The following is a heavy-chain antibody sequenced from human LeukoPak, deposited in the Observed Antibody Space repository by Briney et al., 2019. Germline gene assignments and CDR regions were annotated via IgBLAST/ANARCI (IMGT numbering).Heavy chain of an antibody. J-gene: IGHJ6*03. D-gene: IGHD2/OR15-2a*01. CDR2: ICSSSFYI. CDR3: ARDNSSPPYYSVYYMVV. V-gene: IGHV3-21*01. Sequence: GGSLRLSCVASGFTFSTYSMNWVRQAPAKGLEWVSSICSSSFYINYADSVKGRFTISRDNAENSLFLQMNSLRAEDTAVYSRARDNSSPPYYSVYYMVVWGKGTTVIVSS. CDR1: GFTFSTYS.